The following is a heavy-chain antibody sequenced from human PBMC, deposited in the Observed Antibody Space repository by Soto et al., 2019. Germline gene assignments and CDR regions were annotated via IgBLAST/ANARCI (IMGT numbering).Heavy chain of an antibody. D-gene: IGHD6-19*01. CDR2: ISGSGGST. CDR3: AKKGSSGKTYYYYGMDV. V-gene: IGHV3-23*01. J-gene: IGHJ6*02. CDR1: GFTFSSYA. Sequence: EVQLLESGGGLVQPGGSLRLSCAASGFTFSSYAMSWVRQAPGKGLEWVSAISGSGGSTYYADSVKGRFTISRDNSKNTLYLQMNSLRAEDTAVYYCAKKGSSGKTYYYYGMDVWGQGTTVTVSS.